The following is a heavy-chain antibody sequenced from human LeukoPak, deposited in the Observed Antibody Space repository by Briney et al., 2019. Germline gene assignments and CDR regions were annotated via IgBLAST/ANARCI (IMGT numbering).Heavy chain of an antibody. CDR3: AKEEGKYCTGGRCSYFDY. Sequence: GGSLRLSCAASGFTVSNNYMSWVRQAPGKGLEWVSAIYSGGSTYYADSVRGRFTVSRDNSKNTLYLQMNSLRAEDTAVYYCAKEEGKYCTGGRCSYFDYWGQGTLVTVSS. J-gene: IGHJ4*02. CDR1: GFTVSNNY. D-gene: IGHD2-8*02. CDR2: IYSGGST. V-gene: IGHV3-53*01.